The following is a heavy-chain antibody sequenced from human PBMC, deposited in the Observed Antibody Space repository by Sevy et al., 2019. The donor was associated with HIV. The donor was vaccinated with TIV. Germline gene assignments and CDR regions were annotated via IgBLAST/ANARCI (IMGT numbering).Heavy chain of an antibody. CDR3: ARDGGNYDFWSGPSY. D-gene: IGHD3-3*01. J-gene: IGHJ4*02. CDR1: GFTFSSYS. V-gene: IGHV3-21*01. Sequence: GGSLRLSCAASGFTFSSYSMNWVRQAPGKGLEWDSSISSSSSYIYYADSVKGRFTISRDNAKNSLYLQMNSLRAEDTAVYYCARDGGNYDFWSGPSYWGQGTLVTVSS. CDR2: ISSSSSYI.